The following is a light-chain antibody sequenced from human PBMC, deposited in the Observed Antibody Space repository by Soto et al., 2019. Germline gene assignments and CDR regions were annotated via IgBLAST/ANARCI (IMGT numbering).Light chain of an antibody. Sequence: ILMTQSPDTLSLSPVERATLSCRASQSISISYLAWYQQQPGQAPRLLIYSTSTRATGIPDRCSGSGSGTEFTLTISNLEPGDFEVYYCQQYGGSSWTFGQGTKVDIK. CDR2: STS. CDR1: QSISISY. V-gene: IGKV3-20*01. J-gene: IGKJ1*01. CDR3: QQYGGSSWT.